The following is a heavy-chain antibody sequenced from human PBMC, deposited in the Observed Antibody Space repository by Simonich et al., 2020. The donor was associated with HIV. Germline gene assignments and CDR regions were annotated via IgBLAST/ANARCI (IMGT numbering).Heavy chain of an antibody. Sequence: QVQLQESGPVLVKPSETLSLTCAVSGYSISSGYYWGWIRQPPGKGLEWIGSIYHSVSTYYNPSLKSRVTISVDTSKNQFSLKLSSVTAADTAVYYCARNNFWSGWLFDYWGQGTLVTVSS. CDR3: ARNNFWSGWLFDY. V-gene: IGHV4-38-2*01. D-gene: IGHD3-3*01. CDR1: GYSISSGYY. CDR2: IYHSVST. J-gene: IGHJ4*02.